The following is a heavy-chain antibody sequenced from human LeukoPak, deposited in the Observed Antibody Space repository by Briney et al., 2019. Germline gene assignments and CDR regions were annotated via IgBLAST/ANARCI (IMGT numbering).Heavy chain of an antibody. CDR3: AKDVRRCNGACT. CDR1: GFIVSSNY. Sequence: GGSLRLSCAASGFIVSSNYMSWVRQAPGKGLEWVSIIYSDGSTYYADSVKGRFTISRDNSKNTLSLQMNSLRVEDTAIYYCAKDVRRCNGACTWGQGTLVTVSS. V-gene: IGHV3-53*01. CDR2: IYSDGST. D-gene: IGHD2-8*01. J-gene: IGHJ5*02.